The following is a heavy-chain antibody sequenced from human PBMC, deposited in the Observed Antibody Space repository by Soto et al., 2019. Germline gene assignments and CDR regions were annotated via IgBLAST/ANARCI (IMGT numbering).Heavy chain of an antibody. CDR1: GYTFTGYY. V-gene: IGHV1-2*04. CDR3: ARGRSGGYCSGGSCPGHPNFDP. CDR2: INPNSGGT. D-gene: IGHD2-15*01. J-gene: IGHJ5*02. Sequence: ASVKVSCKASGYTFTGYYMHWVRQAPGQGLEWMGWINPNSGGTNYAQKFQGWVTMTRDTSISTAYMELSRLRSDDTAVYYCARGRSGGYCSGGSCPGHPNFDPWGQGTLVTVSS.